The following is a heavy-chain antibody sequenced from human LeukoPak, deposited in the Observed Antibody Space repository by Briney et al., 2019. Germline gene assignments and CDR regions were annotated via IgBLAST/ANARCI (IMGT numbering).Heavy chain of an antibody. D-gene: IGHD4-17*01. CDR1: GYTFTSYG. CDR2: ISAYNGNT. V-gene: IGHV1-18*04. CDR3: ARVGSADYGDYRGAFDI. J-gene: IGHJ3*02. Sequence: ASVAVSCKASGYTFTSYGISWVRQAPGQGLEGMGWISAYNGNTNYAQKLQGRVTMTTDTSTSTAYMELRSLRSDDTAVYYCARVGSADYGDYRGAFDIWGQGTMVTVSS.